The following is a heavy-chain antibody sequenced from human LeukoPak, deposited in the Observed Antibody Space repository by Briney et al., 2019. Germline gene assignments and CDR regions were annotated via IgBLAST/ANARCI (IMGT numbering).Heavy chain of an antibody. Sequence: PGGSLRLSCAASGFTFSSYAMSWVRQAPGKGLEWVSAISGSGGSTYFADSVKGRFTISRDNPKNTLYLQMNSLRGEDTAVYYCAPLGGYCSGGTCYSLDVWGKGTTVTVSS. CDR1: GFTFSSYA. D-gene: IGHD2-15*01. CDR2: ISGSGGST. J-gene: IGHJ6*03. V-gene: IGHV3-23*01. CDR3: APLGGYCSGGTCYSLDV.